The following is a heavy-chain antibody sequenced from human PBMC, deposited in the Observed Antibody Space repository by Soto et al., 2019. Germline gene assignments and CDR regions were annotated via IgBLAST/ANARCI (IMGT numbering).Heavy chain of an antibody. CDR1: GGTFSSYA. V-gene: IGHV1-69*01. CDR2: IIPIFGTA. J-gene: IGHJ4*02. D-gene: IGHD6-19*01. Sequence: VKVSFKASGGTFSSYAISWVRQAPGQGLEWMGGIIPIFGTANYAQKFQGRVTITADESTSTAYMELSSLRSEDTAVYYCARVSGSAVAGLYYFDYWGQGTLVTVSS. CDR3: ARVSGSAVAGLYYFDY.